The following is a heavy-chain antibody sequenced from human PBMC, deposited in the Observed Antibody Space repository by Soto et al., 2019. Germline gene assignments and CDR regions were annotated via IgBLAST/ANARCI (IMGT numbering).Heavy chain of an antibody. Sequence: SETLSLTCTVSGGSISSYYWSWIRQPPGKGLEWIGYIYYSGSTNYNPSLKSRVTISVDTSKNQFSLKLSSVTAADTAVYYCARHGGVNAFDIWGQGTMVTVSS. CDR2: IYYSGST. D-gene: IGHD3-16*01. V-gene: IGHV4-59*08. CDR3: ARHGGVNAFDI. CDR1: GGSISSYY. J-gene: IGHJ3*02.